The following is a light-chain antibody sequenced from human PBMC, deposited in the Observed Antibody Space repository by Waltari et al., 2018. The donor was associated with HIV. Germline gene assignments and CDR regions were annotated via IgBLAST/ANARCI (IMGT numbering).Light chain of an antibody. V-gene: IGKV3-15*01. J-gene: IGKJ1*01. CDR3: QQYDNWPRT. CDR1: QSVSSN. CDR2: GAS. Sequence: IVMTQSPATLSMSPGERATLSCRASQSVSSNLAWYQQKPGQAPRLLIYGASTRATGIPTRFRGSGSGTEFTLTISSLQSEDFAVYYCQQYDNWPRTFGQGTKVDIK.